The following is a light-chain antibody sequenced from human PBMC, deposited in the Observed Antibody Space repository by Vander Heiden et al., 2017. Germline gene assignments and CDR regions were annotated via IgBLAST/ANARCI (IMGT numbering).Light chain of an antibody. CDR1: SSDVGGYNY. CDR2: EVS. J-gene: IGLJ1*01. Sequence: QSALTQPASVSGSPGQSITLSCTGTSSDVGGYNYVSWYQQHPGKAPKLMIYEVSNRPSGVSNRFSGSKSGNTASLTISGLQAEDEADYYCSSYTSSSTPWVFGTGTKVTVL. V-gene: IGLV2-14*01. CDR3: SSYTSSSTPWV.